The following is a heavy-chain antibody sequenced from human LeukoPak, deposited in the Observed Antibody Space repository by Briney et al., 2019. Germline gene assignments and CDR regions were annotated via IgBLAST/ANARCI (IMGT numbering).Heavy chain of an antibody. CDR1: GYTFTSYY. J-gene: IGHJ3*02. Sequence: ASVKVSCKASGYTFTSYYMHWVRQAPGQGLEWMGIINPSGGSTSYAQKFQGRVTVTRDTSTSTVYMELSSLRSEDTAVYYCASFYGFGDYDLDAFDIWGQGTMVTVSS. V-gene: IGHV1-46*01. CDR2: INPSGGST. CDR3: ASFYGFGDYDLDAFDI. D-gene: IGHD4-17*01.